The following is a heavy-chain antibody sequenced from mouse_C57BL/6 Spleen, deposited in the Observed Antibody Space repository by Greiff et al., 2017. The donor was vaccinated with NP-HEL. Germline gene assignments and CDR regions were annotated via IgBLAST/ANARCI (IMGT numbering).Heavy chain of an antibody. D-gene: IGHD1-1*01. CDR2: IRLKSDNYAT. V-gene: IGHV6-3*01. J-gene: IGHJ1*03. Sequence: EVMLVESGGGLVQPGGSMKLSCVASGFTFSNYWMNWVRQSPEKGLEWVAQIRLKSDNYATHYAESGKGRFTISRDDSKSSVYLQMNNLRAEDTGIYYCTKSYYGSSHWYFDVWGTGTTVTVSS. CDR3: TKSYYGSSHWYFDV. CDR1: GFTFSNYW.